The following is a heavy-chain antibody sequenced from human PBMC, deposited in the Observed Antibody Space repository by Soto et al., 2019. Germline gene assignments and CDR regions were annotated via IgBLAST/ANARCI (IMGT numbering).Heavy chain of an antibody. V-gene: IGHV1-18*01. J-gene: IGHJ4*02. Sequence: QVQLVQSGAEVKKPGASVKVSCKASGYSFSTYGISWVRQARGQGLEWMGWISPYNGNTNYAQSLQGRLTVTTDTSTSTAYMELTSLTSDDTALYYGARERYNSGWYDYWGQGTLVTVSS. D-gene: IGHD6-19*01. CDR3: ARERYNSGWYDY. CDR1: GYSFSTYG. CDR2: ISPYNGNT.